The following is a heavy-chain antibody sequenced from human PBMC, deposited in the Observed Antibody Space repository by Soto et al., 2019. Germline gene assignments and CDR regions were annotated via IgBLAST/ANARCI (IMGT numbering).Heavy chain of an antibody. V-gene: IGHV1-2*02. CDR3: VRGQSVIYLDL. CDR1: AYTVTYLY. J-gene: IGHJ1*01. D-gene: IGHD1-20*01. Sequence: VKVSRTSSAYTVTYLYINSVRQVPGQGLEWVGWINPKNGCINYAQKFQGRVTMTLDTSVNTSYMDLNRLNFDDSSIYYCVRGQSVIYLDLWGRGTQVTVSS. CDR2: INPKNGCI.